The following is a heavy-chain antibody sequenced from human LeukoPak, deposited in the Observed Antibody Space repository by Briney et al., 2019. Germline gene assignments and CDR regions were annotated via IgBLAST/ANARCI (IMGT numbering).Heavy chain of an antibody. CDR1: GYTFTSYY. CDR3: ARVLSYSGSYFGPFDY. V-gene: IGHV1-46*01. CDR2: INPSGGST. Sequence: GASVKVSCKASGYTFTSYYMHWVLQAPGQGLEWMGIINPSGGSTSYAQKFQGRVTMTRDTSTSTVYMELSSLRSEDTAVYYCARVLSYSGSYFGPFDYWGQGTLVTVSS. D-gene: IGHD1-26*01. J-gene: IGHJ4*02.